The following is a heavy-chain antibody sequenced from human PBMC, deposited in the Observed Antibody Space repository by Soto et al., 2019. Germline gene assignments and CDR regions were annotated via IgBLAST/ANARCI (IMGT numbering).Heavy chain of an antibody. CDR1: GNSVQLCSTY. CDR2: FYYSGSP. CDR3: YINGF. V-gene: IGHV4-39*01. Sequence: SETLYITFTFHGNSVQLCSTYWAWNRQPPGKGLEWIGGFYYSGSPYYNPSLKSRVTMSVDTSKNQFSLNLNSVTAADTAVYYCYINGFWGQGTLVTVS. D-gene: IGHD2-8*01. J-gene: IGHJ1*01.